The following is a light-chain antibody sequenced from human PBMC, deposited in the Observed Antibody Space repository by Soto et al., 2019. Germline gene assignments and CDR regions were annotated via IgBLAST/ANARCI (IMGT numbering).Light chain of an antibody. J-gene: IGKJ2*01. CDR2: GAS. CDR3: QQYNNWPGYT. V-gene: IGKV3-15*01. Sequence: EIVMTQSPATLSVSPGERATLSCRASQSVSSNLAWYQQKPGQAPRLLIYGASTSATGIPARFSGSGSGTDFTLTISSLRSEDFAVYYCQQYNNWPGYTFGQGTKLEIK. CDR1: QSVSSN.